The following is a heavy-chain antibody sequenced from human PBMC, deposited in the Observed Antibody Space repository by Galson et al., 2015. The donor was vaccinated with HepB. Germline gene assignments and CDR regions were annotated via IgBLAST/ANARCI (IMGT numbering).Heavy chain of an antibody. CDR2: ISYDGSNK. CDR3: ASVQGHYYGSGLAGAFDI. Sequence: SLRLSCAASGFTFSSYAMHWVRQAPGKGLEWVAVISYDGSNKYYADSVKGRFTISRDNSKNTLYLQMNSLRAEDTAVYYCASVQGHYYGSGLAGAFDIWGQGTMVTVSS. V-gene: IGHV3-30*04. CDR1: GFTFSSYA. J-gene: IGHJ3*02. D-gene: IGHD3-10*01.